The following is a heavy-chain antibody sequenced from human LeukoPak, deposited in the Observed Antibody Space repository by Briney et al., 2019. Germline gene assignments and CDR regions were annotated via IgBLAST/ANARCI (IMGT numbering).Heavy chain of an antibody. CDR2: ISGSGVST. D-gene: IGHD3-22*01. J-gene: IGHJ1*01. CDR1: GFTFSSYA. V-gene: IGHV3-23*01. Sequence: PGGSLRLSCAASGFTFSSYAMSWVRQAPGKGLEWVSAISGSGVSTYYADSVKGRFTISRDNSKNTLHLQMNSLRAEDTAVYYCAKGQGFGDDSSGPADWGQGTLVTVSS. CDR3: AKGQGFGDDSSGPAD.